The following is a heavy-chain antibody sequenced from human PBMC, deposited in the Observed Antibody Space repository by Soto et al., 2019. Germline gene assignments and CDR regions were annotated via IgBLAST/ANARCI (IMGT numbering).Heavy chain of an antibody. CDR1: GFTFSSYS. CDR3: ARDSPGRYCSSTRCPRMDV. V-gene: IGHV3-48*02. J-gene: IGHJ6*02. CDR2: ISNSSSTI. D-gene: IGHD2-2*01. Sequence: PGGSLRLSCAAPGFTFSSYSMNWVRQAPGKGLEWVSYISNSSSTIYYADSVKGRFTISRDNAKNSLYLQMNSLRDEDTAVYYCARDSPGRYCSSTRCPRMDVWGQGTTVTVSS.